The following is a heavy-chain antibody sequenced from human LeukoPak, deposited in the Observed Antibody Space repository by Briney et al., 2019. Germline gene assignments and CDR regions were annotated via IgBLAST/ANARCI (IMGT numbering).Heavy chain of an antibody. V-gene: IGHV3-30-3*01. D-gene: IGHD3-22*01. CDR2: ISYDGSNK. CDR3: ARALGLPDYYDSSGFFDY. CDR1: GFTFSSYA. J-gene: IGHJ4*02. Sequence: GGSLRLSCAASGFTFSSYAMHWVRQAPGKGLEWVAVISYDGSNKYYADSVKGRFTISRDNSKNTLYLQMNSLRAEDTAVYYCARALGLPDYYDSSGFFDYWGQGTLVTVSS.